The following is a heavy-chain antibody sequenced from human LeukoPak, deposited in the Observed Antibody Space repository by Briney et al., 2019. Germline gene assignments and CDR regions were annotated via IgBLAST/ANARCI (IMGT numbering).Heavy chain of an antibody. J-gene: IGHJ4*02. D-gene: IGHD3-10*01. V-gene: IGHV7-4-1*02. CDR1: GYTFTSYD. Sequence: ASVKVSCKASGYTFTSYDINWVRQAPGQGLEWMGWINTNTGNPTYAQGFTGRFVFSLDTSVSTAYLQISSLKAEDTAVYYCAREGPGSYSSRSPYYFDYWGQGTLVTVSS. CDR3: AREGPGSYSSRSPYYFDY. CDR2: INTNTGNP.